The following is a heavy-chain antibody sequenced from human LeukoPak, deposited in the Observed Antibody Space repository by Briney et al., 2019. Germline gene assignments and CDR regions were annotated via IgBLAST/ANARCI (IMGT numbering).Heavy chain of an antibody. D-gene: IGHD3-22*01. Sequence: ASVKVSCKASGYTFTNYGLIWVRQAPGQGLEWMGWINTFNANTKYGQTFQGRVTMTTAKTTSTAYMELRNLRSDDTAVYYCARSHSGSLRAPFDYWGQGTLVTVSS. J-gene: IGHJ4*02. CDR1: GYTFTNYG. V-gene: IGHV1-18*01. CDR3: ARSHSGSLRAPFDY. CDR2: INTFNANT.